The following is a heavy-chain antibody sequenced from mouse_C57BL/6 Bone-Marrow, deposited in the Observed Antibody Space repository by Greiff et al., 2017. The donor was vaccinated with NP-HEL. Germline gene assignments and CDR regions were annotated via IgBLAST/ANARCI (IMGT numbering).Heavy chain of an antibody. CDR3: ARVYYYGRGYFDV. D-gene: IGHD1-1*01. V-gene: IGHV1-54*01. CDR2: INPGSGGT. Sequence: QVQLQQSGAELVRPGTSVKVSCKASGYAFTNYLIEWVKQRPGQGLEWIGVINPGSGGTNYNEKFKGKATLTADNSSSTAYMQLSSLTSEDSAVYFCARVYYYGRGYFDVWGTGTTVTVSS. CDR1: GYAFTNYL. J-gene: IGHJ1*03.